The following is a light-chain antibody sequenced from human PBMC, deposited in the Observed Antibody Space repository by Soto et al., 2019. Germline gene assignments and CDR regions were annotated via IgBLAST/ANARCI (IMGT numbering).Light chain of an antibody. J-gene: IGKJ3*01. V-gene: IGKV3-20*01. CDR1: QSVSSSY. Sequence: SVLTQSPGTLSLSPGERATLSCRASQSVSSSYLAWYQQKPGQAPRLLIYGASSRATGIPDRFSGSGSGTDFTLTISRLEPEDFAVYYCQQYGSFTTFGPGTKVDIK. CDR3: QQYGSFTT. CDR2: GAS.